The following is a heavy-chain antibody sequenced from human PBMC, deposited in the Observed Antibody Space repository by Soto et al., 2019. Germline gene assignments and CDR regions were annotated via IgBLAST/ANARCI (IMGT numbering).Heavy chain of an antibody. Sequence: QVTLKESGPVLVKPTETLTLTCTVSGFSLSNARISVSWIRQPPGKALEWLAHIFSNDAKSYSASLKSRLTISKDTSKSQVVLTSTNRDPVDTALYYCARIRGWGWLGPNDYWGQGTLVTVSS. CDR1: GFSLSNARIS. J-gene: IGHJ4*02. D-gene: IGHD3-10*01. CDR2: IFSNDAK. V-gene: IGHV2-26*01. CDR3: ARIRGWGWLGPNDY.